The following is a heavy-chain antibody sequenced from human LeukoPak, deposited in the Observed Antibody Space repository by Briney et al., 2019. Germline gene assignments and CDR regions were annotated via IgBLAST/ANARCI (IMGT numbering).Heavy chain of an antibody. D-gene: IGHD2-8*01. V-gene: IGHV3-48*01. CDR1: GFTFSSYS. CDR2: ISSSSSTI. CDR3: ARMLVLMVYAIEGKDY. J-gene: IGHJ4*02. Sequence: PGGSLRLSCAASGFTFSSYSMNWVRQAPGKGLEWISYISSSSSTIYYADSVKGRFTISRDNAKNSLYLQMNSLRAEDTAVYYCARMLVLMVYAIEGKDYWGQGTLVTVSS.